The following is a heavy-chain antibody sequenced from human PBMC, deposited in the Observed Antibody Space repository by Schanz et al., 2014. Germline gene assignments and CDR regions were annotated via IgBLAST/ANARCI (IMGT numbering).Heavy chain of an antibody. V-gene: IGHV4-31*03. CDR1: GGSVNSGVYY. J-gene: IGHJ4*02. CDR2: IYYSGNT. CDR3: ARVRVGDGYLFEY. D-gene: IGHD5-12*01. Sequence: QVQLQESGPGLVKPSQTLSLTCTVSGGSVNSGVYYWNWIRQHPGKGLEWIGYIYYSGNTYYNPSLRGRVSMSLDTSKNQFSLKLGSVSAADTAVYYCARVRVGDGYLFEYCGQGTLVTVSS.